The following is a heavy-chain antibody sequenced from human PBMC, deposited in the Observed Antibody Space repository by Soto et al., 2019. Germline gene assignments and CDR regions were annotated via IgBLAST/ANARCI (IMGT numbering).Heavy chain of an antibody. J-gene: IGHJ4*02. Sequence: QVQLVQSGSEVKKPGASVNVSCKALGYTFTSYGFSWVRQVPGQGLEWLGWISAFNVDTQYAQTMKGRITVTTDTSTTPVHMQLRSLTPAATAVYYCTREAGWQRMVPYDWGQGTLVSVSS. V-gene: IGHV1-18*04. CDR3: TREAGWQRMVPYD. D-gene: IGHD6-25*01. CDR2: ISAFNVDT. CDR1: GYTFTSYG.